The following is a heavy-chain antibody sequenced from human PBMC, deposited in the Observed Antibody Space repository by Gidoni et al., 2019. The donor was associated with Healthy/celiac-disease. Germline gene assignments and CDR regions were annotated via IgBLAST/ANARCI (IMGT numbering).Heavy chain of an antibody. Sequence: QVQLVESGGGVVQPGRSLRLSCAAAGFTFSGYAMHWVRQAPGKGLEWVAVISYDGSNKYYADSVKGRFTISRDNSKNTLYLQMNSLRAEDTAVYYCARDWGAAGSPFDIWGQGTMVTVSS. V-gene: IGHV3-30*04. J-gene: IGHJ3*02. CDR3: ARDWGAAGSPFDI. CDR2: ISYDGSNK. CDR1: GFTFSGYA. D-gene: IGHD6-13*01.